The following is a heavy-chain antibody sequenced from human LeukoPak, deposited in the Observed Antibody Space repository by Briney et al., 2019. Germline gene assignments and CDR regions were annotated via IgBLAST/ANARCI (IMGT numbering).Heavy chain of an antibody. Sequence: SETLSLTCTVSGGSISSSSYSWGWIRQPPGKGLEWIGSIYYSGSTYYNPSLKSRVTTSVDTSKNQFSLKLSSVTAADTAVYYCARGPNYYGSGISDYWGQGTLVTVSS. V-gene: IGHV4-39*01. CDR2: IYYSGST. D-gene: IGHD3-10*01. CDR1: GGSISSSSYS. CDR3: ARGPNYYGSGISDY. J-gene: IGHJ4*02.